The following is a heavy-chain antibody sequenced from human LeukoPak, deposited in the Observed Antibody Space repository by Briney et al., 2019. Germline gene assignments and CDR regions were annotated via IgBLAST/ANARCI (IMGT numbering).Heavy chain of an antibody. CDR3: AREVGWSSSWYYYYYYMDV. CDR1: GFTFSDYY. D-gene: IGHD6-13*01. J-gene: IGHJ6*03. V-gene: IGHV3-11*04. CDR2: ISNSGGSI. Sequence: GGSLRLSCAASGFTFSDYYMNWIRQAPGKGLEWVSYISNSGGSIFYADSVKGRFTISRDNAKNSLYLHMNGLRAEDTAVYYCAREVGWSSSWYYYYYYMDVWGKGTTVTVSS.